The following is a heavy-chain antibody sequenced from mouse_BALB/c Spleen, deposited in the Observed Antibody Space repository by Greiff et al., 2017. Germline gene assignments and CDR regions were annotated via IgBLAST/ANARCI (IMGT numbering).Heavy chain of an antibody. J-gene: IGHJ3*01. CDR2: ISYSGST. Sequence: EVQLVESGPGLVKPSQSLSLTCTVTGYSITSDYAWNWIRQFPGNKLEWMGYISYSGSTSYNPSLKSRISITRDTSKNQFFLQLNSVTTEDTATYYCARSGNYPFAYWGQGTLVTVSA. V-gene: IGHV3-2*02. CDR3: ARSGNYPFAY. D-gene: IGHD2-1*01. CDR1: GYSITSDYA.